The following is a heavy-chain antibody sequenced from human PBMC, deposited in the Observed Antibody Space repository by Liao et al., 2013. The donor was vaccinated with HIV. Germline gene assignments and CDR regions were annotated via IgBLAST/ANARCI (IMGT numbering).Heavy chain of an antibody. CDR3: ARVGGRHITIFEIVRNWGHFDL. Sequence: QVQLQQWGAGLLKPAETLSLTCAVDGASFRGYYWSWIRQAPGKGLEWLGEVTHSGGTNHNPSLKSRATISIDTSKNQFSLKLTSVIAADTAVYYCARVGGRHITIFEIVRNWGHFDLWGRGTPLTVSS. CDR2: VTHSGGT. CDR1: GASFRGYY. D-gene: IGHD3-16*01. V-gene: IGHV4-34*04. J-gene: IGHJ2*01.